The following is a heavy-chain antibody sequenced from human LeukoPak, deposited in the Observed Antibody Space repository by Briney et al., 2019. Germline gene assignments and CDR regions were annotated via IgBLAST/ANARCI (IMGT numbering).Heavy chain of an antibody. CDR1: GDSVSTNSVA. CDR3: ARKAEITRFDY. CDR2: TSYRSKWYN. D-gene: IGHD5-24*01. Sequence: SQTLSLTCAISGDSVSTNSVAWNWIRQSPSRGLEWLGRTSYRSKWYNDYAVSVKSRITITPDTSKNQFSLQLNPMTPEDTAVYYCARKAEITRFDYWGQGTLVTVSS. J-gene: IGHJ4*02. V-gene: IGHV6-1*01.